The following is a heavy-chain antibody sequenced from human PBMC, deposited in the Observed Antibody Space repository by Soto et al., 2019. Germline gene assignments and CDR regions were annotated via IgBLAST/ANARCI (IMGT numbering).Heavy chain of an antibody. CDR3: ARQDGNGLYYFDY. CDR1: GYSFISYW. J-gene: IGHJ4*02. D-gene: IGHD6-19*01. V-gene: IGHV5-51*01. CDR2: IYPGDSDT. Sequence: SGESLKISCQGAGYSFISYWIGWVRQKPGKGLEWMGIIYPGDSDTRYSPSFQGQVTISADKSFSTAYLQWSNLKASDTAMYYCARQDGNGLYYFDYWGQGALVTVSS.